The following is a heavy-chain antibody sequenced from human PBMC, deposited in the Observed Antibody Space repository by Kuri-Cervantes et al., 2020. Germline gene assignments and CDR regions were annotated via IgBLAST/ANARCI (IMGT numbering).Heavy chain of an antibody. Sequence: ASVKASCKASGYTFTGYYMHWVRQAPGQGLEWMGWINPNSGGTNYAQKFQGRVTMTRDTSISTAYMELSRLRSDDTAVYYCARILTGTTASYYYGMDVWGQGTTVTVSS. V-gene: IGHV1-2*02. CDR2: INPNSGGT. CDR1: GYTFTGYY. D-gene: IGHD1-20*01. CDR3: ARILTGTTASYYYGMDV. J-gene: IGHJ6*02.